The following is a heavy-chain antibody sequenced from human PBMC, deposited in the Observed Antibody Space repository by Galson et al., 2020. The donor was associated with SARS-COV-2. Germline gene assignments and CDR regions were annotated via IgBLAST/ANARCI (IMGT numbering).Heavy chain of an antibody. CDR1: GFTFSSYE. CDR2: ISSSGSTI. CDR3: AREETNYYDSSGYTY. D-gene: IGHD3-22*01. V-gene: IGHV3-48*03. J-gene: IGHJ4*02. Sequence: GGSLRLSCAASGFTFSSYEMNWVRQAPGKGLEWVSYISSSGSTIYYADSVKGRFTISRDNAKNSLYLQMNSLRAEDTAVYYCAREETNYYDSSGYTYWGQGTLVTVSS.